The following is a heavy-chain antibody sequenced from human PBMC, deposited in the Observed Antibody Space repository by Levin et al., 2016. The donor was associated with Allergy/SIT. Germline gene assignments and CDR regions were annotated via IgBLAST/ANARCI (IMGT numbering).Heavy chain of an antibody. CDR2: VSGSSATT. J-gene: IGHJ4*02. D-gene: IGHD2-21*02. CDR3: AILSDWRPDDH. V-gene: IGHV3-23*01. Sequence: WIRQPPGKGLEWVSTVSGSSATTYYADSVKGRFSISRDNSKNTLYLQMNSLRVEDTAIYYCAILSDWRPDDHWGQGTLVTVSS.